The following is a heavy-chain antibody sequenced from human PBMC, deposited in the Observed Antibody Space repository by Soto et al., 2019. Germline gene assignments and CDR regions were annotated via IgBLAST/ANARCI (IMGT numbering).Heavy chain of an antibody. D-gene: IGHD2-2*01. V-gene: IGHV4-59*11. CDR1: GVSTSNHY. CDR2: IYYRGTT. CDR3: ARGGGSPYHDHEFDY. J-gene: IGHJ4*02. Sequence: QVQLQESGPGLVKPSETLSLTCSVSGVSTSNHYWTWIRKPPGQGPEWIGCIYYRGTTNYNASFNSRLTISLDTSKNQFSLKLTSVTTADTAVYYCARGGGSPYHDHEFDYWGQGILVTVSS.